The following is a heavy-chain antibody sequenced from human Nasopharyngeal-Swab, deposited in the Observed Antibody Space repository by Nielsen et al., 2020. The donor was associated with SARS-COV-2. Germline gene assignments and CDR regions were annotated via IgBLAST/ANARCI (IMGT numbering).Heavy chain of an antibody. D-gene: IGHD2-21*01. V-gene: IGHV3-48*04. CDR2: ISSSSGTI. Sequence: ARQAPGKGLEWVSYISSSSGTIYYADSVKGRFTISRDNAKNSLYLQMNSLRAEDTAVYYCARDSYPEEAYCGGDCYLNYYYYYGMDVWGQGTTVTVSS. CDR3: ARDSYPEEAYCGGDCYLNYYYYYGMDV. J-gene: IGHJ6*02.